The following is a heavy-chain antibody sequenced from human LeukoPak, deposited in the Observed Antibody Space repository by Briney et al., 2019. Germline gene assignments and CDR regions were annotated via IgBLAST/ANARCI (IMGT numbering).Heavy chain of an antibody. CDR2: IIPILAIA. CDR3: ARDRGPLAAAGPIPPGY. J-gene: IGHJ4*02. CDR1: GGTFSGYA. Sequence: SVKVSCKASGGTFSGYAISWVRQAPGQGLEWMGRIIPILAIANFAQKFQGRVSITADRSTTTAYMDLSSLTSEDTAVYYCARDRGPLAAAGPIPPGYWGQGTLVTVSS. D-gene: IGHD6-13*01. V-gene: IGHV1-69*04.